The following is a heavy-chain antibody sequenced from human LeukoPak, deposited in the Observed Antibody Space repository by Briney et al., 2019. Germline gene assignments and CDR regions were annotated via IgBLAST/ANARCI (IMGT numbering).Heavy chain of an antibody. CDR3: ARAFFTYYYGSGSPWYYFDY. CDR2: ISAYNGNT. D-gene: IGHD3-10*01. V-gene: IGHV1-18*01. Sequence: GASVKVSCKASGYTFTSYGISWVGQAPGQGLEWMGWISAYNGNTNYAQKLQGRVTMTTDTSTSTAYMELRSLRSDDTAVYYCARAFFTYYYGSGSPWYYFDYWGQGTLVTVSS. J-gene: IGHJ4*02. CDR1: GYTFTSYG.